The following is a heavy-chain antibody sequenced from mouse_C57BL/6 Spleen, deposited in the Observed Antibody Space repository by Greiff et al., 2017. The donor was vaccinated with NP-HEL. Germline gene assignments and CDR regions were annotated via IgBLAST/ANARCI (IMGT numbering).Heavy chain of an antibody. V-gene: IGHV1-4*01. J-gene: IGHJ1*03. CDR1: GYTFTSYT. CDR3: ARSDYGSSYGYWYFDV. CDR2: INPSSGYT. D-gene: IGHD1-1*01. Sequence: VQLQQSGAELARPGASVKMSCKASGYTFTSYTMHWVKQRPGQGLEWTGYINPSSGYTKYNQKFKDKATLTADKSSSTAYMQLSSLTSEDSAVYYCARSDYGSSYGYWYFDVWGTGTTVTVSS.